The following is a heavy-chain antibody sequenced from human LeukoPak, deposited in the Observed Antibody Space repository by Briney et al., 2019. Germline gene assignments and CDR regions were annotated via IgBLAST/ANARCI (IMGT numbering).Heavy chain of an antibody. Sequence: ASVKVSCKASGYTFTGYYMHWVRQAPGQGLEWMGWISAYNGNTNYAQKLQGRVTMTTDTSTSTAYMELRSLRSDDTAVYYCARAPPRYYYYYYYMDVWGKGTTVTVSS. D-gene: IGHD4-17*01. J-gene: IGHJ6*03. CDR2: ISAYNGNT. CDR3: ARAPPRYYYYYYYMDV. CDR1: GYTFTGYY. V-gene: IGHV1-18*04.